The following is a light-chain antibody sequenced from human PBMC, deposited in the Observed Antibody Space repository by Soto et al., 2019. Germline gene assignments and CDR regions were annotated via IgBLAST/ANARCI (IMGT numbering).Light chain of an antibody. J-gene: IGKJ2*01. Sequence: DIQMTQSLSSLSASVGDRVTITCQASQDISNYLNWYQQKPGKAPKLLIYDASNLETGVPSRFSGSGSGTDFTFTISSLQPEDIATYYCQQYDNLLPMYTFGQGTKLEIK. CDR1: QDISNY. V-gene: IGKV1-33*01. CDR3: QQYDNLLPMYT. CDR2: DAS.